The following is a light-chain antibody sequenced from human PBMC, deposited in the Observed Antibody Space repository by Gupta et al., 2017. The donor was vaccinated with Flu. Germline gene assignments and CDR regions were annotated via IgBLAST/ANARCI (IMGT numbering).Light chain of an antibody. CDR1: DSNIGRNT. Sequence: QSVLTQPPSASGTPGPRVTISCSGSDSNIGRNTVNWYQQLPGTAPKLLIYGYDRRPSGVPDRFSGSRSGNSASLAITGLQSEDEADYYCAAWDDSLTGWVFGGGTKLTVL. CDR2: GYD. J-gene: IGLJ3*02. V-gene: IGLV1-44*01. CDR3: AAWDDSLTGWV.